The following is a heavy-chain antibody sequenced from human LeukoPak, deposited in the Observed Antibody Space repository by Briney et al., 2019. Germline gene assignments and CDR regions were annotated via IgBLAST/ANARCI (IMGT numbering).Heavy chain of an antibody. Sequence: PSETLSLTCAVYGGSFSGYYWTWIRQPPGKGLEWIGEINHSGSTNYNPSLKSRVTISVDTSKNQFSLKLSSVTAADTAVYYCARDHQAYSSGYYGMDVWGQGTTVTVSS. V-gene: IGHV4-34*01. CDR2: INHSGST. CDR1: GGSFSGYY. J-gene: IGHJ6*02. CDR3: ARDHQAYSSGYYGMDV. D-gene: IGHD6-19*01.